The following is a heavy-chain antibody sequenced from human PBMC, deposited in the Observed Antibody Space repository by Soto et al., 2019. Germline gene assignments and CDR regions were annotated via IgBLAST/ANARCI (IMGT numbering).Heavy chain of an antibody. V-gene: IGHV1-2*02. CDR2: INPNSGGT. CDR3: ARDGYYDRSGYSYWLDP. CDR1: GYTFTGYY. D-gene: IGHD3-22*01. J-gene: IGHJ5*02. Sequence: ASVKVSCKASGYTFTGYYMHWVRQAPGQGLEWMGWINPNSGGTNYAQKFQGRVTMTRDTSISTAYMELSRLRSDDTAVYYCARDGYYDRSGYSYWLDPWGQGTLVTVSS.